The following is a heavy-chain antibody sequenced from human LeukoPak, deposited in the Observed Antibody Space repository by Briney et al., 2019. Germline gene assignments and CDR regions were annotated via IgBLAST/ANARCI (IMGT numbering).Heavy chain of an antibody. CDR3: AAGGYDILTGYYEFDP. CDR2: IVVGSGNT. CDR1: GFTFTSSA. Sequence: TSVKVSCKASGFTFTSSAVQWVRQARGQRLEWIGWIVVGSGNTNYAQKFQERVTITRDMSTSTAYMELSSLGSEDTAVYYCAAGGYDILTGYYEFDPWGQGTLVTVSS. V-gene: IGHV1-58*01. J-gene: IGHJ5*02. D-gene: IGHD3-9*01.